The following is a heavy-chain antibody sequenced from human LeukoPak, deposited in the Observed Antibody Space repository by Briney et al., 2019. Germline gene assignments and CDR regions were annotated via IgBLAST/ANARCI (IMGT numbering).Heavy chain of an antibody. D-gene: IGHD5-18*01. V-gene: IGHV4-39*01. CDR3: ARHSGYSYGYAYYYYYMDV. Sequence: KPSETLSLTCTVSGGSISSSSYYWGWIRQPPGKGLEWIGSNYYSGSTYYNPSLKSRVTISVDPSKNQFSLKLSSVTAADTAVYYCARHSGYSYGYAYYYYYMDVWGKGTTVTVSS. CDR1: GGSISSSSYY. J-gene: IGHJ6*03. CDR2: NYYSGST.